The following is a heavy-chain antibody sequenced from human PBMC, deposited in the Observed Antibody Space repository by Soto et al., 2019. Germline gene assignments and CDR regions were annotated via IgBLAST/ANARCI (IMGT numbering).Heavy chain of an antibody. CDR2: INPSGGST. CDR1: GYTFTSYY. V-gene: IGHV1-46*03. CDR3: ARDGDYNDYIWGSYRPNWFDP. Sequence: ASVKVSCKASGYTFTSYYMHWVRQAPGQGLEWMGIINPSGGSTSYAQKFQGRVTMTRDTSTSTVYMELSSLRSEDTAVYYCARDGDYNDYIWGSYRPNWFDPWGQGTLVTVPQ. J-gene: IGHJ5*02. D-gene: IGHD3-16*02.